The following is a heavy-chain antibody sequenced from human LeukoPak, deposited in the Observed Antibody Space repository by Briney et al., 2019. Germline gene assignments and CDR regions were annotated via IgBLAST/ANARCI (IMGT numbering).Heavy chain of an antibody. CDR1: GGSISSSSYY. J-gene: IGHJ4*02. D-gene: IGHD3-9*01. Sequence: SETLSLTCSVSGGSISSSSYYWGWIRQPPGKGLEWIGSFHYSGSTYYNPSLKSRVTISVDTSKNQFSLKLSSVTAADTAVYYCARGAKSRSVLRYFDWLLRDFDYWGQGTLVTVSS. V-gene: IGHV4-39*07. CDR3: ARGAKSRSVLRYFDWLLRDFDY. CDR2: FHYSGST.